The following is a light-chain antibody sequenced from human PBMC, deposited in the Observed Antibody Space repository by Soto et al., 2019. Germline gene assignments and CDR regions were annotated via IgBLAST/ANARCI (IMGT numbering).Light chain of an antibody. CDR1: QSVSNNY. V-gene: IGKV3-20*01. CDR3: QPYGSSGT. J-gene: IGKJ1*01. Sequence: EMVLPQSPAPLSLSPGESSTLSCMASQSVSNNYLAWYQQKPGQAPRLLIYGASNRATGIPDRFSGSGSGTDFTLTISRLEPEDFAVYYCQPYGSSGTFGQGTKVDIK. CDR2: GAS.